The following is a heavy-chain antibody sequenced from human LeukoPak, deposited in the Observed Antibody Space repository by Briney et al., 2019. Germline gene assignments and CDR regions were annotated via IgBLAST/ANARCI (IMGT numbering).Heavy chain of an antibody. CDR2: IYSGGTT. CDR3: ARPGIKNYYGMDV. V-gene: IGHV3-66*04. CDR1: GFTFSSYA. Sequence: QPGGSLRLSCAASGFTFSSYAMHWVRQAPGKGLEWVSVIYSGGTTYYADSVEGRFTISRDNSKNTLYLQMHSLRAEDTAVYYCARPGIKNYYGMDVWGQGTTVTVSS. D-gene: IGHD3-10*01. J-gene: IGHJ6*02.